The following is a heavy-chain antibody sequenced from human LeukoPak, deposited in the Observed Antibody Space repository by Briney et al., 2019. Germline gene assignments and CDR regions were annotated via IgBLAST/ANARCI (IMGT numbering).Heavy chain of an antibody. V-gene: IGHV4-34*01. CDR3: ARRSYDFWSGYSYYMDV. D-gene: IGHD3-3*01. CDR1: GGSISGYY. Sequence: SETLSLTCTVSGGSISGYYWSWIRQPPGKGLEWIGEINHSGSTNYNPSLKSRVTISVDTSKNQFSLKLSSVTAADTAVYYCARRSYDFWSGYSYYMDVWGKGTTVTVSS. CDR2: INHSGST. J-gene: IGHJ6*03.